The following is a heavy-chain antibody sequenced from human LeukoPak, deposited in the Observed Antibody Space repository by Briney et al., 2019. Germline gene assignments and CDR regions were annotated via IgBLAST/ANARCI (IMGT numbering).Heavy chain of an antibody. D-gene: IGHD3-10*01. J-gene: IGHJ6*03. CDR1: GFTFSSYS. CDR2: ISSSSSYI. V-gene: IGHV3-21*01. Sequence: PGGSLRLSCAASGFTFSSYSMNWVRQAPGKGLEWVSSISSSSSYIYYADSVKGRFTIPRDNAKNSLYLQMNSLRAEDTAVYYCARGHTLLWFGAGGPDYYYYMDVWGKGTTVTVSS. CDR3: ARGHTLLWFGAGGPDYYYYMDV.